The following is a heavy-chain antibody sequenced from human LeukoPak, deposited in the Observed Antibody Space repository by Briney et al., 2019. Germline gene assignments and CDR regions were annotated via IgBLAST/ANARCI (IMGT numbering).Heavy chain of an antibody. J-gene: IGHJ4*02. CDR3: ARYDFNKFFDY. CDR1: GVSISTSRYY. D-gene: IGHD3-3*01. V-gene: IGHV4-39*01. Sequence: TSETLSLTCTVSGVSISTSRYYWGWIRQPPGKGLEWIGNIYYTGPTYYNASLESRVTISLDTSKNQFFLKLNSVTAADTAVYYCARYDFNKFFDYWGQGTLVTVSS. CDR2: IYYTGPT.